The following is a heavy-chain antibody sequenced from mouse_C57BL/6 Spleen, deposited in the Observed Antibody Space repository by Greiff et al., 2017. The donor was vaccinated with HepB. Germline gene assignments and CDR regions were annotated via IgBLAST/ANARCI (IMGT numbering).Heavy chain of an antibody. CDR3: ARERSLILRSWYFDV. CDR2: IDPNSGGT. CDR1: GYTFTSYW. Sequence: VQLKQPGAELVKPGASVKLSCKASGYTFTSYWMHWVKQRPGRGLEWIGRIDPNSGGTKYNEKFKSKATLTVDKPSSTAYMQLSSLTSEDSAVYYCARERSLILRSWYFDVWGTGTTVTVSS. D-gene: IGHD1-1*01. V-gene: IGHV1-72*01. J-gene: IGHJ1*03.